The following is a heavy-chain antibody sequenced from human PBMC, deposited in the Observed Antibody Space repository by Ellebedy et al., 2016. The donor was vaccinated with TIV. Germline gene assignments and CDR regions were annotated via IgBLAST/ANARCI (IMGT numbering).Heavy chain of an antibody. CDR1: GGTFNSYA. V-gene: IGHV1-69*04. D-gene: IGHD3-16*02. CDR2: IIPIPDII. CDR3: ARVGYEYVWGSYRYTGEFDP. Sequence: AASVKVSCKASGGTFNSYAITWVRQAPGQGLEWMGRIIPIPDIINYAQKFEDRVTFTADKSTSTAYMELRSLRSEDTAVYYCARVGYEYVWGSYRYTGEFDPWGQGTLVTVSS. J-gene: IGHJ5*02.